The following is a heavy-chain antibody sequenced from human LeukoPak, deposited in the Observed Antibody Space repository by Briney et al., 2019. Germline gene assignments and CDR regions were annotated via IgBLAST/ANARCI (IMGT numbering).Heavy chain of an antibody. V-gene: IGHV3-21*01. J-gene: IGHJ4*02. Sequence: PGGSLRLSCAASGFTFSSYSMNWVRQAPGKGLEWVSSISSSSSYIYYADSVKGRFTISRDNAKNSLYLQMNSLRAEDTAVYYCARVAPSGSYYNLDYWGQGTLVTVSS. CDR2: ISSSSSYI. D-gene: IGHD1-26*01. CDR1: GFTFSSYS. CDR3: ARVAPSGSYYNLDY.